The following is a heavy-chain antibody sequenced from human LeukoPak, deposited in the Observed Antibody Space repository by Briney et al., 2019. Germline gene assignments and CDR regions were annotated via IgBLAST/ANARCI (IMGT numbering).Heavy chain of an antibody. CDR1: GGSISSYY. Sequence: SETLSLTCSVSGGSISSYYWSWIRQPPGKGLEWIGCLSNIGTTEYNPSLKSRATISVDTSKNQFSLRLSSMTAADTAVYYCARRGFLDYWGQGTRVTVSS. J-gene: IGHJ4*02. CDR3: ARRGFLDY. CDR2: LSNIGTT. V-gene: IGHV4-59*08. D-gene: IGHD3-10*01.